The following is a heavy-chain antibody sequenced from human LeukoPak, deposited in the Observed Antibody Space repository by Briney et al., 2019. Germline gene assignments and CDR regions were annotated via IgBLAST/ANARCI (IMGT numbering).Heavy chain of an antibody. J-gene: IGHJ4*02. V-gene: IGHV1-18*01. CDR3: AREPINYYDSSAQRGNVYFDY. Sequence: ASVKVSCKASGYTFTSYGISWVRQAPGQGLEWMGWISAYNGNTNYAQKLQGRVTMTTDTSTSTAYMELRSLRSDDTAVYYCAREPINYYDSSAQRGNVYFDYWGQGTLVTVSS. CDR2: ISAYNGNT. CDR1: GYTFTSYG. D-gene: IGHD3-22*01.